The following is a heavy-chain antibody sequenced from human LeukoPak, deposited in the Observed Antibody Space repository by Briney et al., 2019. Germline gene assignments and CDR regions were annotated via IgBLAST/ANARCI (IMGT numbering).Heavy chain of an antibody. D-gene: IGHD1-7*01. CDR2: IKQDGSEK. Sequence: GGSLRLSCAASGFTFSAYWMSWVRQAPGKGLEWVANIKQDGSEKYYVDSVKGRFTISRDNAKNSLYLQMNSLRAEDTAVYYCARDSGPGTTSPHYYGMDVWGQGTTVTVSS. V-gene: IGHV3-7*03. CDR1: GFTFSAYW. J-gene: IGHJ6*02. CDR3: ARDSGPGTTSPHYYGMDV.